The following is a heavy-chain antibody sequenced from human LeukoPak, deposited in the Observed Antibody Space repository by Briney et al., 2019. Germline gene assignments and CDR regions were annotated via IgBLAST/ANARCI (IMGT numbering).Heavy chain of an antibody. CDR2: IYYSGST. CDR1: GDSISNSAYY. J-gene: IGHJ4*02. Sequence: PSETLSLTCTVSGDSISNSAYYWGWIRQSPGKGLEWIGNIYYSGSTYYNPSLKSRVTISVDTSKNQFSLKLSSVTAADTAVYCCARGLNWGQGTLVTVSS. V-gene: IGHV4-39*01. D-gene: IGHD3-16*01. CDR3: ARGLN.